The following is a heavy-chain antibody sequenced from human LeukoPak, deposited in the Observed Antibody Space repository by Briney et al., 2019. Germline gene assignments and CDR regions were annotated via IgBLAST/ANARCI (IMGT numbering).Heavy chain of an antibody. CDR2: IYYTGGT. Sequence: SETLSLTCTVSGGSITGYYWSWIRQPPGKGLEWIGQIYYTGGTSYNPSLKSRVTISVDTSKNQFSLKLSSVTAADTAMYYCLGHSSSWRFAFDSWGRGTLVTVSS. J-gene: IGHJ4*02. V-gene: IGHV4-59*01. CDR1: GGSITGYY. CDR3: LGHSSSWRFAFDS. D-gene: IGHD6-13*01.